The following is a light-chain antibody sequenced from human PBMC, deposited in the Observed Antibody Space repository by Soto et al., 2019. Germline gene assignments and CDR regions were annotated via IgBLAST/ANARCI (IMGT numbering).Light chain of an antibody. CDR1: SSNIVSNF. Sequence: QSVLTQPPSASETPGQRVTISCSGSSSNIVSNFVYWFQQLPGAAPKLLIYRNNQRPSGVPDRFSGSKSGTSASLAISGLRSENEADYYCAAWDDSLSAYVFGTGTKLT. CDR2: RNN. CDR3: AAWDDSLSAYV. J-gene: IGLJ1*01. V-gene: IGLV1-47*01.